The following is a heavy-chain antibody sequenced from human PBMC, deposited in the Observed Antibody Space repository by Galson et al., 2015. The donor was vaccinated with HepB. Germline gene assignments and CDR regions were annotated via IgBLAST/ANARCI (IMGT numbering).Heavy chain of an antibody. J-gene: IGHJ5*02. CDR2: INPHSGGT. V-gene: IGHV1-2*02. CDR1: GGTFSRYT. CDR3: ARKDIVDVVTAIDNWFDP. D-gene: IGHD2-15*01. Sequence: SVKVSCKASGGTFSRYTISWVRQAPGQGPEWMGWINPHSGGTSYAQKFQGRVTMTRDTSINTAYMELSRLTSDDTAVYYCARKDIVDVVTAIDNWFDPWGQGTLVTVSS.